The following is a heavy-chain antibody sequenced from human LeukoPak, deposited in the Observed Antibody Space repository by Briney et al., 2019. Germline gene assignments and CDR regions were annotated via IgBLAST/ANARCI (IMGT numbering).Heavy chain of an antibody. Sequence: SVKVSCKASGGTFSSYAISWVRQAPGQGLEWMGRIIPILGIANYAQKFQGRVTITADKSTSTAYMELRSLSPDDTAVYYCACNTVTNYYYYYGMDVWGQGTTVTVSS. D-gene: IGHD4-17*01. J-gene: IGHJ6*02. V-gene: IGHV1-69*04. CDR2: IIPILGIA. CDR1: GGTFSSYA. CDR3: ACNTVTNYYYYYGMDV.